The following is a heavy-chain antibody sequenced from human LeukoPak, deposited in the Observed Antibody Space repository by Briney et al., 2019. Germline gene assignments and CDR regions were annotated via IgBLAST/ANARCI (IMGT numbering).Heavy chain of an antibody. CDR1: GYTFSPYW. CDR2: IKHDGSEK. J-gene: IGHJ4*02. Sequence: GGSLRLSCVASGYTFSPYWMSWVRQAPGKGLEWVANIKHDGSEKYYVDSVKGRFTISRDNAKNSLYLQMNSLRAEDTAVYYCARRYFDYWGQGTLVTVSS. V-gene: IGHV3-7*01. CDR3: ARRYFDY.